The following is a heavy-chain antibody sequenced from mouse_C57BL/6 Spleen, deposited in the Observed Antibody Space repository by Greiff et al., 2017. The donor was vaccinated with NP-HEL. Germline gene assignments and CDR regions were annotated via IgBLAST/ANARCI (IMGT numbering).Heavy chain of an antibody. J-gene: IGHJ4*01. D-gene: IGHD2-2*01. CDR3: SRGGTMVTTCDMDY. Sequence: VQLQQSGPELVKPGASVKIPCKASGYTFTDYNMDWVKQSPGKSLEWIGDINPNNGGTIYNQKFKGKATLTVDKSSSTAYMERRSLTSEDTAVYYCSRGGTMVTTCDMDYWGQGTSVTVSS. CDR2: INPNNGGT. V-gene: IGHV1-18*01. CDR1: GYTFTDYN.